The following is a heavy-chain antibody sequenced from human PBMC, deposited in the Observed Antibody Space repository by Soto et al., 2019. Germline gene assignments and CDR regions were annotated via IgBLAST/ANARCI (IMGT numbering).Heavy chain of an antibody. CDR2: IYYSGST. CDR1: GGSISSYY. V-gene: IGHV4-59*08. D-gene: IGHD1-26*01. CDR3: ARGWENYYYYGMDV. Sequence: SETLSLTCTVSGGSISSYYWSWIRQPPGKGLEWIGYIYYSGSTNYTPSLKSRVTISVDTSKNQFSLKLSSVTAADTAVYYCARGWENYYYYGMDVWGQGTTVTVS. J-gene: IGHJ6*02.